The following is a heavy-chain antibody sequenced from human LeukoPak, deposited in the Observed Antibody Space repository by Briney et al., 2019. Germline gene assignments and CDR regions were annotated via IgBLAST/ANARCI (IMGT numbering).Heavy chain of an antibody. J-gene: IGHJ4*02. CDR2: ISSISTYI. V-gene: IGHV3-21*01. D-gene: IGHD6-19*01. CDR3: ARGPDIAVATYYFDY. Sequence: GGSLRLSCAASGFTFNTYSMNWVRQAPGKGLEWVSSISSISTYIYYAGSVKGLFTISRDNAKNSLYLQMNSLRAEDTAVYYCARGPDIAVATYYFDYWGQGTLVTVSS. CDR1: GFTFNTYS.